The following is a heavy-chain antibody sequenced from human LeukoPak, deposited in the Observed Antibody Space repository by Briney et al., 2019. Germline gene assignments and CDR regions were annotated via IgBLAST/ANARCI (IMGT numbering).Heavy chain of an antibody. D-gene: IGHD3-10*01. J-gene: IGHJ4*02. CDR2: MSGSGSST. CDR1: GFTFSSYG. V-gene: IGHV3-23*01. CDR3: TGNYYGSGSYADFDY. Sequence: GGTLRLSCAASGFTFSSYGMNWVRQAPGKGLEWVSGMSGSGSSTYYADSVKGRFTISRDDSKNTAYLQMDSLKTEDTAVYYCTGNYYGSGSYADFDYWGQGTLVTVSS.